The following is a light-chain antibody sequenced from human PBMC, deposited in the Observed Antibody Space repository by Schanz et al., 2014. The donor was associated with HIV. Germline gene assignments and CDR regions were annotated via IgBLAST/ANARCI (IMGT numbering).Light chain of an antibody. Sequence: ETVLTQSPGSLSLSPGDRATLSCRASQSLTTNYLAWYQQKLGQAPRLLIYGASTRATGIPDRFSGSASGTDFTLTISRLEPEDFAVYYCHLYGRSFGPGTKVDIK. CDR1: QSLTTNY. CDR3: HLYGRS. J-gene: IGKJ3*01. V-gene: IGKV3-20*01. CDR2: GAS.